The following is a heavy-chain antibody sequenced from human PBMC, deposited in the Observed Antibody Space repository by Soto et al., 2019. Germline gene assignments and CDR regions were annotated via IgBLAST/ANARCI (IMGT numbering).Heavy chain of an antibody. J-gene: IGHJ6*04. D-gene: IGHD3-22*01. CDR2: IIPIFDIT. Sequence: QVQLVQSGAEVKKPGSSVKVSCKASGGTFRSYSISWVRQAHGQGLEWMGGIIPIFDITNYAQKFQGRVTITADESKCKAYMELSSLGSDDTAVYYCARPDEGGYSANHHYYYALDVWGKGTTVTVTS. V-gene: IGHV1-69*01. CDR3: ARPDEGGYSANHHYYYALDV. CDR1: GGTFRSYS.